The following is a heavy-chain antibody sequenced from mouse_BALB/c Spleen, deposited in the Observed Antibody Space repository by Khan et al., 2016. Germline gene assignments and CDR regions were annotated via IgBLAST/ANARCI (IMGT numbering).Heavy chain of an antibody. Sequence: EVKLLESGGGLVQPGGSLKLSCAASGFDFSRYWMSWVRQAPGKGLEWIGEINPDSNTINYAPSLKDKFIISRDNAKNTLYLQMSKVRSEDTALYYCATLYDYDVRNYALDYWGQGTSVTVSS. CDR2: INPDSNTI. D-gene: IGHD2-4*01. CDR3: ATLYDYDVRNYALDY. CDR1: GFDFSRYW. J-gene: IGHJ4*01. V-gene: IGHV4-1*02.